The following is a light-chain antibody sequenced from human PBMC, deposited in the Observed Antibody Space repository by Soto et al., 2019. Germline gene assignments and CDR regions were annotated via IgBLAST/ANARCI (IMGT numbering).Light chain of an antibody. J-gene: IGKJ1*01. V-gene: IGKV3-20*01. CDR2: GAS. CDR3: HQYGSAPAWT. CDR1: QSISTNY. Sequence: EVVLTQSPGTLSLFPGARATLSCRASQSISTNYLAWYQHKPGQAPRLLIHGASNRATGIPDRFSGAGSGTDFNLTISRLEPEDFAVYYCHQYGSAPAWTFGQGTKVDIK.